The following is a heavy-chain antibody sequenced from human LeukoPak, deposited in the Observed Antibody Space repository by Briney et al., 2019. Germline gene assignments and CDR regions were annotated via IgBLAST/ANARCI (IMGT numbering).Heavy chain of an antibody. V-gene: IGHV4-30-4*01. J-gene: IGHJ4*02. CDR2: IYYSGST. CDR3: ATANFDCSGGSCYSYYFDY. CDR1: GGSIGSGDYY. D-gene: IGHD2-15*01. Sequence: SETLSLTCTVSGGSIGSGDYYWSWIRQPPGKGLEWIGYIYYSGSTYYNPSLKSRVTISVDTSKNQFSLKLSSVTAADTAVYYCATANFDCSGGSCYSYYFDYWGQGTLVTVSS.